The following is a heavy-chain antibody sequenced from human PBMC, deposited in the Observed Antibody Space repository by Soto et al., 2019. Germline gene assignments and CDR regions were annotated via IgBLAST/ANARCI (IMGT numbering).Heavy chain of an antibody. Sequence: QVQLVQSGAEVKEPGASVKVSCKASGYTFTSYGINWVRQAPAQGIVGMGWICAYSGNPDYAQTDQDRVTMTADTATSAPDTELRSLRPADTAVYYWAGPGDHGTGTKCYRYYYHGLDVWGQGTTGTDS. CDR1: GYTFTSYG. D-gene: IGHD3-10*01. CDR2: ICAYSGNP. CDR3: AGPGDHGTGTKCYRYYYHGLDV. J-gene: IGHJ6*02. V-gene: IGHV1-18*01.